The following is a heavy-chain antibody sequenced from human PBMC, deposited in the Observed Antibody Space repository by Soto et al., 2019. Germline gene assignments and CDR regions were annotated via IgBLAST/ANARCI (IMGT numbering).Heavy chain of an antibody. D-gene: IGHD7-27*01. V-gene: IGHV1-18*01. CDR1: GYTFTGYG. CDR3: ARAGDPPYYGMDV. CDR2: ISAYNGDT. Sequence: QVKLVQSGPEVKKPGASVEVSCKASGYTFTGYGISWVRQDPGQGLEWMGWISAYNGDTKYAQNLQGRVTMTTDTSTTTAYMELRSLRSDDTAVYYCARAGDPPYYGMDVWGQGTTVTVSS. J-gene: IGHJ6*02.